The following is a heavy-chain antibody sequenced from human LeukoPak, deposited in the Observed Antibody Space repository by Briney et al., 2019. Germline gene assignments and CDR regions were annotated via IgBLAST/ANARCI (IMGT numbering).Heavy chain of an antibody. CDR3: VRVGVGATGFDY. J-gene: IGHJ4*02. Sequence: GASVKVSCKASGYTFTDYYMYWVRQAPGQGLEWMGWINPNSGGTNYAQKFQGRVTMTRDTSISTAYMELSRLRSDDTAVYYCVRVGVGATGFDYWGQGTLVTVSS. CDR1: GYTFTDYY. V-gene: IGHV1-2*02. CDR2: INPNSGGT. D-gene: IGHD1-26*01.